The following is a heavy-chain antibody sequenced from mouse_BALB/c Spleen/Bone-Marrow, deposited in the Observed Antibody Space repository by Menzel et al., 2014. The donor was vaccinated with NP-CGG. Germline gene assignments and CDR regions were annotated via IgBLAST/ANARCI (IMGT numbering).Heavy chain of an antibody. Sequence: EVQLQESGGGLVLPGGSRKLSCAASGFTFSSFGMHWVRQAPEKGLEWVAYISSGSSTIYYADTVKGRFTISRDNPKNTLSLQMTSLRSEDTAMYYCAIRAYWGQGTLVTVSA. V-gene: IGHV5-17*02. CDR1: GFTFSSFG. CDR2: ISSGSSTI. D-gene: IGHD3-2*02. CDR3: AIRAY. J-gene: IGHJ3*01.